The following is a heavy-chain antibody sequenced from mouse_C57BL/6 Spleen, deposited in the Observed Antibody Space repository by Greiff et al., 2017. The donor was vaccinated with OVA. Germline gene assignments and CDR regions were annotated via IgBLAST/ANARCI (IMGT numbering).Heavy chain of an antibody. CDR1: GYTFTGYW. J-gene: IGHJ1*03. CDR2: ILPGSGST. CDR3: ATLITTVVGRYFDV. Sequence: QVQLQQSGAELARPGASVKLSCKASGYTFTGYWIEWVKQRPGHGLEWIGEILPGSGSTNYNEKFKGKATFTADTSSNTAYMQLSSLTTEDSAIYYCATLITTVVGRYFDVWGTGTTVTVSS. V-gene: IGHV1-9*01. D-gene: IGHD1-1*01.